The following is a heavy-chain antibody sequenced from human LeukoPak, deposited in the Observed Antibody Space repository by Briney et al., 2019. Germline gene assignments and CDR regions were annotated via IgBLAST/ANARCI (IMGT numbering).Heavy chain of an antibody. CDR1: GYTFTSYG. Sequence: GASVKVSCKASGYTFTSYGISWVRQAPGQGLEWMGWISAYNGNTNYAQKLQGRVTMTTDTSTSTAYMELRSLRSDDTAVYYCARDRNNWNDEDNWFDPWGQGTLVTVSS. J-gene: IGHJ5*02. CDR3: ARDRNNWNDEDNWFDP. CDR2: ISAYNGNT. D-gene: IGHD1-1*01. V-gene: IGHV1-18*01.